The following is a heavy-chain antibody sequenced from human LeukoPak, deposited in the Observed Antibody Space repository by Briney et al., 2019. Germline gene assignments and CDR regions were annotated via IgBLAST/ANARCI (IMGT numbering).Heavy chain of an antibody. Sequence: PSETLSLTCTVSGGSISSNGYYWAWFRQPPGKGLEWIGSIYYSGGTYYNPSLKSRVTISVDTSKNQFSLKLSSVTAADTAVYYCARGIAARLNYWGQGTLVTVSS. CDR1: GGSISSNGYY. V-gene: IGHV4-39*07. J-gene: IGHJ4*02. D-gene: IGHD6-6*01. CDR3: ARGIAARLNY. CDR2: IYYSGGT.